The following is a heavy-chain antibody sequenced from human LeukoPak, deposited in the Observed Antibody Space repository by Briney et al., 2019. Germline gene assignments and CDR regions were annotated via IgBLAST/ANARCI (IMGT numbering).Heavy chain of an antibody. V-gene: IGHV5-51*01. CDR2: IYPGDSDT. CDR1: GYTFTSYW. J-gene: IGHJ4*02. Sequence: GESLKISCEGSGYTFTSYWIGWVRHLPGRGLEWMGIIYPGDSDTRYSPSFQGQVTISADESISTAYLQWSSLEASDTAMYYCAVEATLYYFDYWGQGTLVTVSS. D-gene: IGHD1-26*01. CDR3: AVEATLYYFDY.